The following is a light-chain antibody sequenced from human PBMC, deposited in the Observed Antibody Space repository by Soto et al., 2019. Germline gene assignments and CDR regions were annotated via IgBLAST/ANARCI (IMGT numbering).Light chain of an antibody. CDR1: QSSSNY. Sequence: DIQMTQSPSSLSASVGDRVTITCRASQSSSNYLNWYQQKPGKAPKLLIYAASTLQSGDPSRFSGNGSGTDFTLTISSLQPEDFATYYCQQTNSIPITFGQGSRLEIK. V-gene: IGKV1-39*01. J-gene: IGKJ5*01. CDR3: QQTNSIPIT. CDR2: AAS.